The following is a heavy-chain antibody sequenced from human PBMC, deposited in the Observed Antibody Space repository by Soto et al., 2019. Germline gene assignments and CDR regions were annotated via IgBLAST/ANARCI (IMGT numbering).Heavy chain of an antibody. CDR2: IIPILGIA. CDR3: ARDLGYCSGGSCYNWFDP. J-gene: IGHJ5*02. V-gene: IGHV1-69*04. CDR1: GGTFSSYT. Sequence: SVKVSCKASGGTFSSYTISWVRQAPGQRLEWMGRIIPILGIANYAQKYKGRVTITADKSTSTAYMELSSLRSEDTAVYYCARDLGYCSGGSCYNWFDPWGQGTLVTVSS. D-gene: IGHD2-15*01.